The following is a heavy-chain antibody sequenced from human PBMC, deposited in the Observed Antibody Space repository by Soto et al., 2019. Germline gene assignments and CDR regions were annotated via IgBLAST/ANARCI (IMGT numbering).Heavy chain of an antibody. J-gene: IGHJ4*02. CDR1: GASFSNYY. D-gene: IGHD2-2*01. Sequence: SETLSLTCPVYGASFSNYYWSWIRQSPGKGLEWIGEINHSGSTDYNPSLKRRVTISVDTSKNQLSLKLTSVTAADTAVYYCARELGYCSSSSCYGGTFDYWDQGTLVTVSS. CDR3: ARELGYCSSSSCYGGTFDY. V-gene: IGHV4-34*01. CDR2: INHSGST.